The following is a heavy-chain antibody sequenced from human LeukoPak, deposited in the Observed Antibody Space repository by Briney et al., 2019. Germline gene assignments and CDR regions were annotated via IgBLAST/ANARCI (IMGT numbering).Heavy chain of an antibody. CDR1: GYTFTGYY. J-gene: IGHJ5*02. CDR3: ARDHIPGDSSSWYAGVYWFDP. CDR2: INPNSGGT. Sequence: GASVKVSCKASGYTFTGYYIHWVRQAPGQGLEWMGRINPNSGGTNYAQKFQGRVTMTRDTSISTAYMELSRLRSDDTAVYYCARDHIPGDSSSWYAGVYWFDPWGQGTLVTVSS. D-gene: IGHD6-13*01. V-gene: IGHV1-2*06.